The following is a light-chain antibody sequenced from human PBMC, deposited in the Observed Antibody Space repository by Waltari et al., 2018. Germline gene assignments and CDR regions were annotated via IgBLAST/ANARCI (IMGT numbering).Light chain of an antibody. Sequence: DIVMTQSPDSLAVSLGERATINCKSSQSVLYRSSNRNYLAWYQQKSGQPPKLLIYWASTRESGVPDRFSGSGSGTDFTLTISSLQAEDVAVYYCQQYDSPPWTFGQGTKVEI. CDR1: QSVLYRSSNRNY. V-gene: IGKV4-1*01. CDR2: WAS. CDR3: QQYDSPPWT. J-gene: IGKJ1*01.